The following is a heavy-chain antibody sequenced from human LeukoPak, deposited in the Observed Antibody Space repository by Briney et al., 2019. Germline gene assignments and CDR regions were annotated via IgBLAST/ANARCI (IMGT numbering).Heavy chain of an antibody. D-gene: IGHD5-12*01. CDR2: ISWDGGST. J-gene: IGHJ4*02. V-gene: IGHV3-43*01. CDR1: RFTFDDYT. Sequence: GGSLRLSCAASRFTFDDYTMHWVRQAPGKGLEWVSLISWDGGSTYYADSVKGRFTISRDNSKNSLYLQMNSLRTEDTALYYCAGEDIVATHFYWGQGTLVTVSS. CDR3: AGEDIVATHFY.